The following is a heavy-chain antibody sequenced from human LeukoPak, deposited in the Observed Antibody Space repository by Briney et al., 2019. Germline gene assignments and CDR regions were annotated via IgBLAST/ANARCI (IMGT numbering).Heavy chain of an antibody. CDR3: AREGSYDSLDY. V-gene: IGHV3-23*01. D-gene: IGHD2-15*01. CDR1: GFTFSSYA. CDR2: ISDSGGST. Sequence: GSLRLSCAASGFTFSSYAMSWVRQAPGKGLEWVSTISDSGGSTYYADSVKGRFTISRDNAKNSLYLQMNSLRAEDTAVYYCAREGSYDSLDYWGQGTLVTVSS. J-gene: IGHJ4*02.